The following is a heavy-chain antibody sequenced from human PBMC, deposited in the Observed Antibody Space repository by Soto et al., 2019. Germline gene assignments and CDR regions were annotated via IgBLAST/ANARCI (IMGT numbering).Heavy chain of an antibody. Sequence: QLRESGPGLVKPSGTLSLTCFVSGASISSTYWWSWVRQTPGKRLEWIGQIYHTGTTSYNPSLKNRVTISLDKSNNQFSLTLTSMPAADTAVYYCATLPPRIVVVMTDLPTWGQGTLVTVSS. CDR1: GASISSTYW. CDR2: IYHTGTT. V-gene: IGHV4-4*02. CDR3: ATLPPRIVVVMTDLPT. D-gene: IGHD2-15*01. J-gene: IGHJ5*02.